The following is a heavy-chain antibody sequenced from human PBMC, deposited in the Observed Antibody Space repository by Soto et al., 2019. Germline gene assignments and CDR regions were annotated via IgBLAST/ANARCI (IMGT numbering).Heavy chain of an antibody. V-gene: IGHV4-34*01. J-gene: IGHJ4*02. CDR2: INHSGST. CDR1: GGSFSGYY. Sequence: QVQLQQWGAGLLKPSETLSLTCAVYGGSFSGYYWSWIRQPPGKGLEWIGEINHSGSTNYNPSLKSRVTISVDTSKNQFSLKLSSVTAADTAVYYCARIVATEDVMTTVTPFDYWGQGTLVTVSS. D-gene: IGHD4-17*01. CDR3: ARIVATEDVMTTVTPFDY.